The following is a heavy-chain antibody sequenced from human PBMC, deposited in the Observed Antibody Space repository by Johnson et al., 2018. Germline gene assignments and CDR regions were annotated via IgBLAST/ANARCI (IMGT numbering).Heavy chain of an antibody. CDR2: IYSGART. CDR3: ARVGLSDYDCGSGRIDYYYMDV. D-gene: IGHD3-3*01. J-gene: IGHJ6*03. CDR1: GFTVSSNH. Sequence: VQLVESGGGLVQPGGSLRLSCAASGFTVSSNHMSWVRQAPGKGLEWLSVIYSGARTNYADSVKGRFTISRDNSKNTLHLQMNSLRAEDTAVYFCARVGLSDYDCGSGRIDYYYMDVWGKGTTVTVSS. V-gene: IGHV3-66*02.